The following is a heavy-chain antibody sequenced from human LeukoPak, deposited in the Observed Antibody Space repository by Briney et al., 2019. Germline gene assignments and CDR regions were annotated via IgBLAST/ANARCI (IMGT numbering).Heavy chain of an antibody. V-gene: IGHV4-38-2*02. CDR3: ARVASQVDYGDLDLLYYFDY. CDR1: GYSISSGYY. J-gene: IGHJ4*02. CDR2: IYHSGST. Sequence: PSETLSLTCTVSGYSISSGYYWGWIRQPPGKGLEWIGSIYHSGSTYYNPSLKSRVTISVDTSKNQFSLKLSSVTAADTAVYYCARVASQVDYGDLDLLYYFDYWGQGTLVTVSS. D-gene: IGHD4-17*01.